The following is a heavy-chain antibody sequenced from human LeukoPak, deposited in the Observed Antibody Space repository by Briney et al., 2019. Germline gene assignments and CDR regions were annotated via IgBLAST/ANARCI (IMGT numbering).Heavy chain of an antibody. CDR3: AKERGHYDSSGYLDY. V-gene: IGHV3-66*02. D-gene: IGHD3-22*01. CDR1: GFTVSSNY. J-gene: IGHJ4*02. Sequence: GGSLRLSCAASGFTVSSNYMSWVRQAPGKGLEWVSVIYSGDSTYYADSVKGRFTISRDNSKNTLYLQMDSLRAEDTAVYYCAKERGHYDSSGYLDYWGQGTLVTVSS. CDR2: IYSGDST.